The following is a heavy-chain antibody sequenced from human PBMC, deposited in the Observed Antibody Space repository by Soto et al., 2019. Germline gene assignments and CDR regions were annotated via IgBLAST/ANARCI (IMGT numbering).Heavy chain of an antibody. D-gene: IGHD3-10*01. CDR2: IDPSNSYA. Sequence: GESLKISCQAFEYSFTVFWISWVRQVPGKGLEWMGRIDPSNSYASFSPSFQGHVTISVERSTSTAYLQWDTLRASDSAMYFCVRHQAGWGNSNFDSWGQGTQVTVYS. J-gene: IGHJ4*02. CDR3: VRHQAGWGNSNFDS. CDR1: EYSFTVFW. V-gene: IGHV5-10-1*01.